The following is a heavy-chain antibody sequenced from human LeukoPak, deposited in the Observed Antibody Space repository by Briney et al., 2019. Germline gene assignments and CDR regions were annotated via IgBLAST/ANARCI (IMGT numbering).Heavy chain of an antibody. V-gene: IGHV3-48*01. Sequence: GGSLRLSCAASEFTFSDHWMTWVRQAPGKGLEWVSYISSSSSTIYYADSVKGRFTISRDNSKNTLYLQMNSLRAEDTAVYYCARARYSGYDGAFDIWGQGTMVTVSS. D-gene: IGHD5-12*01. CDR2: ISSSSSTI. CDR1: EFTFSDHW. CDR3: ARARYSGYDGAFDI. J-gene: IGHJ3*02.